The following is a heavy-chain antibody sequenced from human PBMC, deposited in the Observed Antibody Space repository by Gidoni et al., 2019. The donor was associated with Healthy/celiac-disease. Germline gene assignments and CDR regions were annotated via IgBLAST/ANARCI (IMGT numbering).Heavy chain of an antibody. V-gene: IGHV4-59*01. CDR1: VGSISSYY. D-gene: IGHD3-3*01. CDR3: ARAESYYDFWSKLQFDP. CDR2: IYYSGST. J-gene: IGHJ5*02. Sequence: QVQLQESGPGLVKPSDTLSLTCTVSVGSISSYYWSWIRQPPGKGLEWIGYIYYSGSTNYNPSLKSRVTISVDTSKNQFSLKLSSVTAADTAVYYCARAESYYDFWSKLQFDPWGQGTLVTVSS.